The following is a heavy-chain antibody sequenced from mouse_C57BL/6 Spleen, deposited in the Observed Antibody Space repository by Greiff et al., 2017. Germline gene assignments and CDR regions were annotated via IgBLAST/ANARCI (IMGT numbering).Heavy chain of an antibody. V-gene: IGHV1-53*01. D-gene: IGHD1-1*01. Sequence: QVQLQQPGTELVKPGASVKLSCTASGYTFTSYWMHWVQQRPGQGLEWIGNINTSNGGTKYNEKFKSKATLTVDKSSSTAYMQLGSRTSEDSAVYYGASTVVRGKNYWGQGTTLTVSS. CDR1: GYTFTSYW. J-gene: IGHJ2*01. CDR2: INTSNGGT. CDR3: ASTVVRGKNY.